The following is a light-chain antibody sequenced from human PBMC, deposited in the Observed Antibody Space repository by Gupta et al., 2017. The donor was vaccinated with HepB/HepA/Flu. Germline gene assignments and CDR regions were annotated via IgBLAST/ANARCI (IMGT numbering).Light chain of an antibody. V-gene: IGLV1-51*02. CDR1: SSNIGDSY. CDR3: GTWDSSLGVGV. CDR2: ENN. J-gene: IGLJ3*02. Sequence: QSVLTQPPSVSAAPGQKVTISCSGSSSNIGDSYVSWYQQLPGTAPKVLISENNKRPSGFPDRFSGSRSGTAATLDITVLRTGDEADYYCGTWDSSLGVGVFGGGTKLTVL.